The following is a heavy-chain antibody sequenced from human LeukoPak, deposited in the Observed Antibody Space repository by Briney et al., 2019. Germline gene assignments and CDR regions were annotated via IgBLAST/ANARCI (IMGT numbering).Heavy chain of an antibody. CDR1: GFPFSSYV. Sequence: PGGSLRLSCAASGFPFSSYVMHWVRQAPGQGLMWVARINHDGTDTSYADSVKGRFNVSRDNAKNTVYLQMNSLRFDDTAMYYCARDGNLLFFDVWGRGTLVAVSS. J-gene: IGHJ2*01. V-gene: IGHV3-74*01. CDR2: INHDGTDT. CDR3: ARDGNLLFFDV. D-gene: IGHD2/OR15-2a*01.